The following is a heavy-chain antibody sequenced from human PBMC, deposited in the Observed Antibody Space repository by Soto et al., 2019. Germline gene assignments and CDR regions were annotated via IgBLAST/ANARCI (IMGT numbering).Heavy chain of an antibody. V-gene: IGHV3-23*01. D-gene: IGHD6-13*01. Sequence: GSRRLSCAASGFTFSSYAMSWVRQAPGKGLEWVSAISGSGGSTYCADSVKGRFTISRDNSKNTLYLQMNSLRAEDTAVYYCAKFRFSSPVWFDPWGQGTLVTVSS. CDR1: GFTFSSYA. J-gene: IGHJ5*02. CDR2: ISGSGGST. CDR3: AKFRFSSPVWFDP.